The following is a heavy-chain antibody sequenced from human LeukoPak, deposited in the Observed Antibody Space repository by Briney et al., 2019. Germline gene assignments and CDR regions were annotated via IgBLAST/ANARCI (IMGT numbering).Heavy chain of an antibody. J-gene: IGHJ6*02. V-gene: IGHV3-21*01. D-gene: IGHD3-10*01. CDR2: ISSSSSYI. CDR3: ARALYYYGSGSLYGMDV. Sequence: GGSLRLSCAASGFTFSSYSMNWVRQAPGKGLEWVSSISSSSSYIYYADSAKGRFTISRDNAKNSLYLQMNSLRAEDTAVYYCARALYYYGSGSLYGMDVWGQGTTVTVSS. CDR1: GFTFSSYS.